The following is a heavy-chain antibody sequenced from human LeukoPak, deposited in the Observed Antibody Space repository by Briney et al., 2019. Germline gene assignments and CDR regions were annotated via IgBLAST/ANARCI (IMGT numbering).Heavy chain of an antibody. J-gene: IGHJ5*02. CDR3: ARTYYYDSSGYYYGYNWFDP. CDR2: INHSGST. Sequence: SETLSLTCAVYGGSFSGYYWSWIRQPPGKGLEWIGEINHSGSTNYNPSLKSRVTISVDTSKNQFSLKLSSVTAADTAVYYCARTYYYDSSGYYYGYNWFDPWGQGTLVTVSS. V-gene: IGHV4-34*01. CDR1: GGSFSGYY. D-gene: IGHD3-22*01.